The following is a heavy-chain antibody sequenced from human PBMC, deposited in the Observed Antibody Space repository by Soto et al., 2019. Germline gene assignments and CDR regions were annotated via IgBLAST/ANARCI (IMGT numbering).Heavy chain of an antibody. V-gene: IGHV4-30-4*01. CDR3: SREDGESSSYYGMDV. CDR1: GGSICSGDYY. J-gene: IGHJ6*02. D-gene: IGHD6-13*01. Sequence: PWETLSLTCTVSGGSICSGDYYWSWIRQPPGKGLEWIGYIYYSGSTYYNPSLKSRVTISVDTSKNQFSLTLSSVTAADTAVYYCSREDGESSSYYGMDVWGQGTTVTVSS. CDR2: IYYSGST.